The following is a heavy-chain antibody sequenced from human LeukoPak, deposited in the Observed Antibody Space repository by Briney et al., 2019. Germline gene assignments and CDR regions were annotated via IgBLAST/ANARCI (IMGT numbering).Heavy chain of an antibody. Sequence: GRSLGLSCAASGFSFSSYLMHWVRQAPGKGLVWVSRINSDGATTTYADSVKGRFTVSRDNAKNTLYLQMNSLRAEDTAVYYCARGRYCSGGTCYFDYWGQGALVTVSS. J-gene: IGHJ4*02. V-gene: IGHV3-74*01. CDR2: INSDGATT. CDR3: ARGRYCSGGTCYFDY. CDR1: GFSFSSYL. D-gene: IGHD2-15*01.